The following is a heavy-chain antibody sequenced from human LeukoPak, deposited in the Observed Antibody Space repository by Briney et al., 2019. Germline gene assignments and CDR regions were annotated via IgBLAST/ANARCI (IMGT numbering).Heavy chain of an antibody. CDR1: GFTVTSNY. V-gene: IGHV3-66*01. Sequence: GGSLRLSCAASGFTVTSNYTSWVRQAPGKGLEWVSVIYSGGSIYYADSVKGRFTISRDNSKNTLYLQMNSLRAEDTAVYYCARAPDASSSSGLLYFDYWGQGTLVTVSS. CDR2: IYSGGSI. D-gene: IGHD6-6*01. CDR3: ARAPDASSSSGLLYFDY. J-gene: IGHJ4*02.